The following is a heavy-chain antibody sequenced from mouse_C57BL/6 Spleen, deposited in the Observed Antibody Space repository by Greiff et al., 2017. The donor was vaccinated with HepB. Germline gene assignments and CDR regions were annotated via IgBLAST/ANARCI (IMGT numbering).Heavy chain of an antibody. V-gene: IGHV1-53*01. CDR1: GYTFTSYW. J-gene: IGHJ2*01. CDR3: ARGGYSSFDY. CDR2: INPSNGGT. D-gene: IGHD2-5*01. Sequence: VKLQESGTELVKPGASVKLSCKASGYTFTSYWMHWVKQRPGQGLEWIGNINPSNGGTNYNEKFKSKATLTVDKSSSTANMQLSSLTSEDSAVYYCARGGYSSFDYWGQGTTLTVSS.